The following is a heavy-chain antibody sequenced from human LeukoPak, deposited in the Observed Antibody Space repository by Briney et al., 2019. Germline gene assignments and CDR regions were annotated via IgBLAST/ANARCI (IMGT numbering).Heavy chain of an antibody. V-gene: IGHV1-46*01. J-gene: IGHJ4*02. Sequence: ASVKVSCKASGYTFTSYYMQWVRQAPGQGLEWMGIINPSSGNTNYAQKFQGRVTMTRDTSTSTVYMELSSLKSEDRAVYYCAIERYKYSSSWYGYYFDYWGQGTLVTVSS. CDR1: GYTFTSYY. CDR2: INPSSGNT. D-gene: IGHD6-13*01. CDR3: AIERYKYSSSWYGYYFDY.